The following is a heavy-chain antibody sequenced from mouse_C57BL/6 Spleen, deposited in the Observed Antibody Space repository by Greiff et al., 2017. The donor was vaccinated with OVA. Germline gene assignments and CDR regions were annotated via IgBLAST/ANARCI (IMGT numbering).Heavy chain of an antibody. CDR2: ISSGSSTI. CDR3: ARPGVITGAMDY. Sequence: EVQLVESGGGLVKPGGSLKLSCAASGFTFSDYGMHWVRQAPEKGLEWVAYISSGSSTIYYADTVKGRFTISRDNAKNSLFLQMTSLRSEDTAMYYCARPGVITGAMDYWGQGTSVTVSS. J-gene: IGHJ4*01. CDR1: GFTFSDYG. V-gene: IGHV5-17*01. D-gene: IGHD1-1*01.